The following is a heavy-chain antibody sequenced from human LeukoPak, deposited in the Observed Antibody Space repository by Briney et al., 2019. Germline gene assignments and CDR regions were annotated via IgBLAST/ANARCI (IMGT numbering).Heavy chain of an antibody. V-gene: IGHV4-39*01. Sequence: PSETLSLTCTVSGGSISSSSYYWGWIRQPPGKGLEWIGSIYYSGSTYYNPSLKSRVTISVDTSKNQFSLKLSSVTAADTAVYYCARGSVPYDTQPPNFDYWGQGTLVTVSS. CDR2: IYYSGST. J-gene: IGHJ4*02. CDR1: GGSISSSSYY. D-gene: IGHD3-9*01. CDR3: ARGSVPYDTQPPNFDY.